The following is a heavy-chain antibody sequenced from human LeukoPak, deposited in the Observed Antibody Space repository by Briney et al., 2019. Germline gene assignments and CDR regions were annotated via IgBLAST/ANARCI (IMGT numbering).Heavy chain of an antibody. CDR2: TFYRSKWYY. Sequence: SQTPSLTCAISGDSVSSHSGAWNWIRQSPSRGLEWLGRTFYRSKWYYDYAESVKGRININSDTSKNQFSLQLNSVTPEDTAVYYCARSRGYCAGGSCYDGHWFDPWGQGTLVTVSS. CDR1: GDSVSSHSGA. D-gene: IGHD2-15*01. CDR3: ARSRGYCAGGSCYDGHWFDP. V-gene: IGHV6-1*01. J-gene: IGHJ5*02.